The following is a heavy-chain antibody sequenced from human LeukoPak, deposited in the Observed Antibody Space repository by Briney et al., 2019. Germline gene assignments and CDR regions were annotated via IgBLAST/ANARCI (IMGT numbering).Heavy chain of an antibody. J-gene: IGHJ4*02. CDR3: ARADPGMVAYYY. CDR2: IHYSGST. D-gene: IGHD1-26*01. V-gene: IGHV4-59*01. Sequence: PSETLSLTCTVSGDSIRHYYWSWIRQPPGKGLEWLGYIHYSGSTNYNPSLKSRVTISVDTSKNQFSLKLTSVTAADTAGYYCARADPGMVAYYYWGQGTLVTVSS. CDR1: GDSIRHYY.